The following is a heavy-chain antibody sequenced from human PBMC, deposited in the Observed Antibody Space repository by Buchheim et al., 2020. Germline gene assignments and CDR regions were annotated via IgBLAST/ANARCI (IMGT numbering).Heavy chain of an antibody. CDR2: ISSSSSTI. D-gene: IGHD1-14*01. Sequence: EVQLVESGGGLVQPGGSLRLSCAASGFTFSSYSMNWVRQAPGKGLEWVSYISSSSSTIYYADSVKGRFTISRDNANNSLYLQMNSLRDEDTAVYYCARDLLRKRGYYYYYYGMDVWGQGTT. V-gene: IGHV3-48*02. CDR1: GFTFSSYS. J-gene: IGHJ6*02. CDR3: ARDLLRKRGYYYYYYGMDV.